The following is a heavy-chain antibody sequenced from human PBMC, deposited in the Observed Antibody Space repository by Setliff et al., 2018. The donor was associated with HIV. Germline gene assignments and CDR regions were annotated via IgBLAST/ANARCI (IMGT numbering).Heavy chain of an antibody. D-gene: IGHD2-8*01. Sequence: SVKVSCKASGGTFSSYAFSWVRQAPGQGLEWMGGIIPISGRTNYAQKFQGRVTITADKSTTTSYMELSSLRSEDTAVYYCARARDNGDYYYYYYMDVWGKGTTVTVSS. CDR3: ARARDNGDYYYYYYMDV. J-gene: IGHJ6*03. CDR2: IIPISGRT. V-gene: IGHV1-69*06. CDR1: GGTFSSYA.